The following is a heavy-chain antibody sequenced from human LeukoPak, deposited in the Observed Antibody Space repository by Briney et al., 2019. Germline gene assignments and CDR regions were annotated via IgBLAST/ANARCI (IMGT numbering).Heavy chain of an antibody. J-gene: IGHJ3*02. V-gene: IGHV3-30*18. D-gene: IGHD3-22*01. CDR3: AKDRGGAYYESSVDI. CDR2: ISYDGNNK. Sequence: GGSLRLSCAASGFSFSNYGIHWVRQAPGKGLEWVPVISYDGNNKYYADSVKGRFTISRDNSKNTLYLQMNSLRAEDTAVYYCAKDRGGAYYESSVDIWGQGTMVTVSS. CDR1: GFSFSNYG.